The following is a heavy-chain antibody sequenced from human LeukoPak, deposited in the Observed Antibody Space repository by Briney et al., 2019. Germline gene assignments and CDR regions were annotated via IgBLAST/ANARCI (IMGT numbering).Heavy chain of an antibody. J-gene: IGHJ4*02. Sequence: AGGSLRLSCAASGFTFSSFAMNWVRQAPGKGLEWVSAISGSGGSTYYADSVKGRFTISRDNSKNTLYLQMNSLRAEDTAVYYCAKDRHSSGWYFDYWGQGTLVTVSS. CDR2: ISGSGGST. D-gene: IGHD6-19*01. CDR3: AKDRHSSGWYFDY. V-gene: IGHV3-23*01. CDR1: GFTFSSFA.